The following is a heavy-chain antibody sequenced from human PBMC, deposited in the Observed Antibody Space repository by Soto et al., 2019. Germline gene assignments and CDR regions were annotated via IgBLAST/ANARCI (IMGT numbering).Heavy chain of an antibody. V-gene: IGHV3-23*04. CDR2: ISDSGGTS. Sequence: EVQLVDSGGGLVQPGGSLRLSCAASGFIFSNYVMSWVRQAPGKGLEWVSSISDSGGTSYYADSVRCWFTISRDNSKNTLYLQMNSLRAEDTAIYYCAKRPRALLTFDYWGQGTLVTVSS. CDR1: GFIFSNYV. D-gene: IGHD1-26*01. CDR3: AKRPRALLTFDY. J-gene: IGHJ4*02.